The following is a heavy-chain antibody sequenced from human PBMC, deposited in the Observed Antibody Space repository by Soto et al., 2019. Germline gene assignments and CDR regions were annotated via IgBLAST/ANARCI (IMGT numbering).Heavy chain of an antibody. CDR1: GSTFSKYA. CDR2: LIPILGTA. Sequence: QVQLVQSGAEVKKPGSSVKVSCKASGSTFSKYAISWVRQAPGQGLEWMGGLIPILGTAKYAQKFQGRVTITADESTRTAFMELTSVRFEDTAVYYCARDSHDYIWGSYRNGMDVWGQGTTVSVSS. J-gene: IGHJ6*02. CDR3: ARDSHDYIWGSYRNGMDV. D-gene: IGHD3-16*02. V-gene: IGHV1-69*01.